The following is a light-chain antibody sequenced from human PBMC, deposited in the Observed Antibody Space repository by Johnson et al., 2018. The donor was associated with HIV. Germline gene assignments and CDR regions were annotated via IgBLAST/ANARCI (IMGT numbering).Light chain of an antibody. CDR3: GTWDTSLSAFV. CDR1: SSNIGNNY. J-gene: IGLJ1*01. V-gene: IGLV1-51*02. Sequence: QSLLTQPPSVSAAPGQKVTISCSGSSSNIGNNYVSWYQQLPGTAPKLLIYENNKRPLGIPDRFSGSKSGTSATLGITGLQTGDEADFYCGTWDTSLSAFVFVTGTKVT. CDR2: ENN.